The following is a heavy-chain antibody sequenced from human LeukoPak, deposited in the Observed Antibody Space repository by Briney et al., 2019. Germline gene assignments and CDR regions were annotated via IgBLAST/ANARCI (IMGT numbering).Heavy chain of an antibody. Sequence: SETLSHTCTDPGGSISSYHWSWIRKPPGEELEWIGYIYYSGSTNYNPSLKSRATISVDTSKNQFSLKLSSVTAADTAVYYCARWGLWFGELRDPDAHYGMDVWGQGTTVTVSS. V-gene: IGHV4-59*01. D-gene: IGHD3-10*01. CDR3: ARWGLWFGELRDPDAHYGMDV. CDR2: IYYSGST. CDR1: GGSISSYH. J-gene: IGHJ6*02.